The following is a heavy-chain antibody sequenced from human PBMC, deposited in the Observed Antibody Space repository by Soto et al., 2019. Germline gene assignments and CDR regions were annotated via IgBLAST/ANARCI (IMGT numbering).Heavy chain of an antibody. CDR1: GGTFSSYA. CDR2: IIPIFGTA. Sequence: QVQLVQSGAEVKKPGSSVKVSCKAPGGTFSSYAISWVRQAPGQGLEWMGGIIPIFGTAKYAQKFQGRVTNTANESTSTGDMEPSSLRSENTAGYYCARSQGGSSNLDIYYYYYYGRDVWGQGTTVTVSS. D-gene: IGHD2-15*01. CDR3: ARSQGGSSNLDIYYYYYYGRDV. J-gene: IGHJ6*02. V-gene: IGHV1-69*01.